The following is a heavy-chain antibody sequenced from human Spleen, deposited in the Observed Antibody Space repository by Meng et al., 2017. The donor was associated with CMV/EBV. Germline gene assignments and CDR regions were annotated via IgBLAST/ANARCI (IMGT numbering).Heavy chain of an antibody. CDR3: ASGRRGYFDR. J-gene: IGHJ2*01. V-gene: IGHV3-23*04. CDR2: LTTGSDNT. CDR1: GITFDSYD. D-gene: IGHD3-3*01. Sequence: EVQCVGAGGGLVQPGRSLRLSCAAAGITFDSYDMNWVRQAPGKGLEWVSVLTTGSDNTYYADSVKGRFTIARDYSKNTLDLQMESLRAEDTAVYYCASGRRGYFDRWGRGTLVTVSS.